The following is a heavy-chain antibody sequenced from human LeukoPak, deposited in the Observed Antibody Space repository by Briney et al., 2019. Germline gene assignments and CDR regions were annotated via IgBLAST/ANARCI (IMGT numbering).Heavy chain of an antibody. CDR3: ARLYSSGWYGETYTADY. D-gene: IGHD6-19*01. Sequence: ASVKVSCKASGGTFSSYAISWVRQAPGQGLEWMGGIIPIFGTANYAQKFQGRVTITADKSTSTAYMELSRLRSDDTAVYYCARLYSSGWYGETYTADYWGQGTLVTVSS. CDR2: IIPIFGTA. CDR1: GGTFSSYA. J-gene: IGHJ4*02. V-gene: IGHV1-69*06.